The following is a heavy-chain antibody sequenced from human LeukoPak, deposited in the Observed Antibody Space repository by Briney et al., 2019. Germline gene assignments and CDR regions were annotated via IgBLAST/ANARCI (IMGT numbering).Heavy chain of an antibody. Sequence: ASVKVSCKASGFTFTSSAVQWVRQARGQRLEWIGWIVVGSGNTNYAQKFQERVTITRDMSTSTAYMELSSLRSEDTAVYYCAGSAIAVAGQHYYGMDVWGKGTTVTVSS. CDR3: AGSAIAVAGQHYYGMDV. CDR1: GFTFTSSA. D-gene: IGHD6-19*01. CDR2: IVVGSGNT. J-gene: IGHJ6*04. V-gene: IGHV1-58*01.